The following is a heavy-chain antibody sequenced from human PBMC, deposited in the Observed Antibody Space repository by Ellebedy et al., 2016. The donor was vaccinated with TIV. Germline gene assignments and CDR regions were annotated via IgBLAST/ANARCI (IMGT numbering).Heavy chain of an antibody. CDR1: GFTFSDHY. V-gene: IGHV3-72*01. CDR3: ARLRYGDYYFDY. CDR2: SRNKANSYTT. D-gene: IGHD4-17*01. J-gene: IGHJ4*02. Sequence: GESLKISCAASGFTFSDHYMDWVRQAPGKGLEWVGRSRNKANSYTTDYASSAKGRFTISRDDSENSVYLQMNSLETEDTAVYYCARLRYGDYYFDYWGLGTLVTVSS.